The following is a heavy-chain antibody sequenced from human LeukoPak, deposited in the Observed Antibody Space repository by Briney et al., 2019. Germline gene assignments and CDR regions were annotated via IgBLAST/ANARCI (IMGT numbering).Heavy chain of an antibody. D-gene: IGHD5-18*01. CDR3: ARQSRYSYGLDY. J-gene: IGHJ4*02. Sequence: GESLKIPCKGFGYSFTSYCIGWVRQMPGKGLEWMGINYPGDSDTRYSPSFQGQVTISADKSISTAYLQWSSLKATDTGMYDSARQSRYSYGLDYWGQGTLVTVSS. V-gene: IGHV5-51*01. CDR1: GYSFTSYC. CDR2: NYPGDSDT.